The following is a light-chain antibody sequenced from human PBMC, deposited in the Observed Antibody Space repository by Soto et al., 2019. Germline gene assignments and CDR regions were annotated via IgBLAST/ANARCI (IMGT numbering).Light chain of an antibody. J-gene: IGLJ2*01. CDR2: QDN. V-gene: IGLV3-1*01. Sequence: SYELTQPPSVSVSPGQTASITCSGDKFGDKYYSWYQQKPGQSPVLVIYQDNKRPSGIPERFSGSSSGDTAALTSGNTAALTISGTQAMDEADYYCQAWDSSSYVVFGGGTKLTVL. CDR3: QAWDSSSYVV. CDR1: KFGDKY.